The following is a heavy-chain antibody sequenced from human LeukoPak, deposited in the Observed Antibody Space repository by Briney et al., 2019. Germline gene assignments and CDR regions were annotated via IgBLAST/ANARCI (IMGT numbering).Heavy chain of an antibody. CDR2: IYTSGST. J-gene: IGHJ4*02. D-gene: IGHD3-22*01. CDR1: GGSISSGSYY. V-gene: IGHV4-61*02. Sequence: TLSLTCTVSGGSISSGSYYWSWIRQPAGKGLEWIGRIYTSGSTYYNPSLKSRVTISVDTSKNQFSLKLSSVTAADTAVCYCARGSVVMGYFDYWGQGTLVTVSS. CDR3: ARGSVVMGYFDY.